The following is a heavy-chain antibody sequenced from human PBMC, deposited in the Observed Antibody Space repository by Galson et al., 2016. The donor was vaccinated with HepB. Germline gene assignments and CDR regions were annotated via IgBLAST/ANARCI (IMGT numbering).Heavy chain of an antibody. Sequence: LSLTCRVSGGSISSGAYYWSWIRQHPGKGLEWIGCISFSGSTHYNPSLKSRVTISADTSKLQFSLQLTSVTAADTAVYYCARDRGYCSRTSCYDHLNFDYWGQGILVAVSS. CDR1: GGSISSGAYY. J-gene: IGHJ4*02. V-gene: IGHV4-31*03. CDR3: ARDRGYCSRTSCYDHLNFDY. D-gene: IGHD2-2*01. CDR2: ISFSGST.